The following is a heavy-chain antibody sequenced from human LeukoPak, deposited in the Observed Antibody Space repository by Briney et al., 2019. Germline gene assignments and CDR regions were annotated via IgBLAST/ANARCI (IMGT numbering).Heavy chain of an antibody. V-gene: IGHV3-21*01. J-gene: IGHJ4*02. CDR1: GFTLSSYS. Sequence: GGSLRLSCAASGFTLSSYSMNWVRQAPGKGLEWVSSISSSSSYIYSADSVKGRFTISRDNAKNSLYLQMNSLRAEDTAVYYCARDRCSSTSCYVFNWGQGTLVTVSS. D-gene: IGHD2-2*01. CDR3: ARDRCSSTSCYVFN. CDR2: ISSSSSYI.